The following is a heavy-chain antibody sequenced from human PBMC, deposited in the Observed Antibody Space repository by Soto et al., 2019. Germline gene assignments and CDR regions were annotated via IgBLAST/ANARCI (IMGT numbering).Heavy chain of an antibody. D-gene: IGHD2-8*01. V-gene: IGHV4-4*02. CDR2: IYHTGGR. CDR1: GASINNTYW. CDR3: AREVYCTTANCGYDVHDYNMDV. J-gene: IGHJ6*02. Sequence: SETLSLTCFVSGASINNTYWWSWVCQAPEKGLEWIGEIYHTGGRSYMPSLRGRITLSVDTSKNQFSLKLTSVTAADTDVYYGAREVYCTTANCGYDVHDYNMDVWGQGTAVTVSS.